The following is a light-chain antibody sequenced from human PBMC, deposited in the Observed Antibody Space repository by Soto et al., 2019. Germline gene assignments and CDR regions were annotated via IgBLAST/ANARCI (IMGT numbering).Light chain of an antibody. V-gene: IGLV2-14*03. CDR1: SSDIGDYNY. J-gene: IGLJ2*01. Sequence: QSALTQPASVSGSPGQSITISCTGTSSDIGDYNYVSWYQQHPGKAPKLMIYDASNRPSGISNRFSGAKSGNTASLTISGLQAEDEADYYCSSYTSSGTPVVFGGGTKLTVL. CDR2: DAS. CDR3: SSYTSSGTPVV.